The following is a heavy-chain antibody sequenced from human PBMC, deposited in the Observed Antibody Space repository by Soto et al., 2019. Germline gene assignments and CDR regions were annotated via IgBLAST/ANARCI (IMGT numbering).Heavy chain of an antibody. D-gene: IGHD2-8*01. CDR3: AVCDSTTHGDSFDI. CDR1: GGAIRFSN. CDR2: SYSSGST. V-gene: IGHV4-59*01. J-gene: IGHJ3*02. Sequence: SKTLTPTCTVPGGAIRFSNWHWIRKSPGEVLEWIDYSYSSGSTNYSPSLKSRVTISVDTHKNQFSLQLTYVTASYTAVYYCAVCDSTTHGDSFDIWGQGTMVTVSS.